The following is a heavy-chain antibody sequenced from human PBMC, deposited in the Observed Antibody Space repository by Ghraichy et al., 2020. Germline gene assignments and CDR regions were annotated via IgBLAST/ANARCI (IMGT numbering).Heavy chain of an antibody. D-gene: IGHD1-1*01. J-gene: IGHJ4*02. V-gene: IGHV4-59*01. CDR3: ARVRTYYFDY. CDR1: GGSISDYY. CDR2: ISYSAYT. Sequence: SETLSLTCTVSGGSISDYYWSWIRQPPGKGLEWIGYISYSAYTKYSPSLKSRVTMSVDTSGNQISLKLNSVTAADTAVYYCARVRTYYFDYWGQGALITVSS.